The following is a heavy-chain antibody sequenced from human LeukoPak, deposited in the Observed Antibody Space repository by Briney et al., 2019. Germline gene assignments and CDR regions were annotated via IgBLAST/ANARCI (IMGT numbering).Heavy chain of an antibody. CDR1: GFTFSRYW. Sequence: PGGSLRLSCAASGFTFSRYWMHWVRQTPGKGLVWVSRITSDGSSTTYADSVKGRFTISRDNAKNTLYLEMNSLRAEDTAVYYCARESTWSPDYWGQGTLVTVSS. CDR3: ARESTWSPDY. V-gene: IGHV3-74*01. J-gene: IGHJ4*02. CDR2: ITSDGSST. D-gene: IGHD2-15*01.